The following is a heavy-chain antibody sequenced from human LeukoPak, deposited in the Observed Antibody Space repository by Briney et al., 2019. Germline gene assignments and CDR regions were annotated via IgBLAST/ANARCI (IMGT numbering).Heavy chain of an antibody. V-gene: IGHV4-39*07. Sequence: SETLSLTCTVSGGSISSSIYYWGWIRQPPGKGLEWIGSIYYNANTYYNPSLKSRITISVDTSKNQFSLRLSSVTAADTAVYYCARGADLTGYYKWMAVSNAFDIWGQGTMVTVSS. D-gene: IGHD3-9*01. CDR2: IYYNANT. J-gene: IGHJ3*02. CDR1: GGSISSSIYY. CDR3: ARGADLTGYYKWMAVSNAFDI.